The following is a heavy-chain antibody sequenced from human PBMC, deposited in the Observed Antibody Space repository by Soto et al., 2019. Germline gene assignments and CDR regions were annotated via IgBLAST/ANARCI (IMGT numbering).Heavy chain of an antibody. D-gene: IGHD5-12*01. J-gene: IGHJ4*02. Sequence: EVQLVESGGGLVQPGGSLRLSCAASGFTFSDHYVDWVRQAPGKGLEWVARIRNKANSYSTEYAASAKGRFTISRDDSKNLGYLQMSSRKTEDTAVYYCARIRLVSYDLKYFDYWGQGTLVTVSS. CDR1: GFTFSDHY. CDR2: IRNKANSYST. CDR3: ARIRLVSYDLKYFDY. V-gene: IGHV3-72*01.